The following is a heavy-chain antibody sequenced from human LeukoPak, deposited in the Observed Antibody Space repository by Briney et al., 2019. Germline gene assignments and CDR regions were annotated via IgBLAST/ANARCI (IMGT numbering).Heavy chain of an antibody. Sequence: PAEPPQSSSHGSRFSFTSYWIGWVRPVPGKGLGWMGIIYPGVSDTRYSPSFQGQVTISADQSISTAYLQWSSLKASETAMYYCARPPYAGSYDYWGQGTLVTVSS. J-gene: IGHJ4*02. V-gene: IGHV5-51*01. CDR3: ARPPYAGSYDY. CDR1: RFSFTSYW. D-gene: IGHD1-26*01. CDR2: IYPGVSDT.